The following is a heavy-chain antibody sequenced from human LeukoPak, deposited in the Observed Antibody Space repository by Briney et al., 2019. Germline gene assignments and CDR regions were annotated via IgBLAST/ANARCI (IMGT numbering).Heavy chain of an antibody. Sequence: SQTLSLTCAISGDSVSSNSAAWIWIRQSPSRGLEWLGRTYYRSKWSNDYAVSVKSRITINPDTSTNQFSLQLNSVTPEDTAVYYCARAGYYDSSGYYAFDYWGQGTLATVSS. CDR2: TYYRSKWSN. D-gene: IGHD3-22*01. CDR3: ARAGYYDSSGYYAFDY. J-gene: IGHJ4*02. CDR1: GDSVSSNSAA. V-gene: IGHV6-1*01.